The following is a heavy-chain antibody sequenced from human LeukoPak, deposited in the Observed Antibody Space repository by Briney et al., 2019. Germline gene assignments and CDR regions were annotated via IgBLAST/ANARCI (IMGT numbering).Heavy chain of an antibody. CDR3: STGINQYPKLGED. CDR1: GFTFSGSA. CDR2: IRSKADSYAT. D-gene: IGHD2-2*01. J-gene: IGHJ4*02. Sequence: GESLKISCAASGFTFSGSAIHWVRQASGKGLEWVGRIRSKADSYATTYSASVKGRFTISRDDSKNTAYLQMNSLKTEDTAVYYCSTGINQYPKLGEDWGQGTLVTVSS. V-gene: IGHV3-73*01.